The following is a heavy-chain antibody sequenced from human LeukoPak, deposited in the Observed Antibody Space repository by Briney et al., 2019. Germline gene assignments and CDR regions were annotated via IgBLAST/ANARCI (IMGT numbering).Heavy chain of an antibody. CDR3: ARSLRFSYYYYYGMDV. J-gene: IGHJ6*02. V-gene: IGHV1-8*01. CDR2: MNPNSGNT. D-gene: IGHD3-3*01. CDR1: GGTFTSYD. Sequence: ASVKVSCKASGGTFTSYDINWVRQATGQGLEWMGWMNPNSGNTGYAQKFQGRVTMTRNTSISTAYMELSSLRSEDTAVYYCARSLRFSYYYYYGMDVWGQGTTVTVSS.